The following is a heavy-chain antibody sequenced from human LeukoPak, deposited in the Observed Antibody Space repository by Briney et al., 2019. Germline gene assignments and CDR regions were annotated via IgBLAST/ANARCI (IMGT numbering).Heavy chain of an antibody. D-gene: IGHD6-19*01. J-gene: IGHJ6*02. CDR2: IRYDGSNK. CDR1: GFTFSSYG. CDR3: AKGPSSGWYLYYYYYGMDV. Sequence: GGCLRLSCAASGFTFSSYGMHWVRQAPGKGLEWVAFIRYDGSNKYYADSVKGRITISRDNSKNTLYLQMNSLRAEDTAVYYCAKGPSSGWYLYYYYYGMDVWGQGTTVTVSS. V-gene: IGHV3-30*02.